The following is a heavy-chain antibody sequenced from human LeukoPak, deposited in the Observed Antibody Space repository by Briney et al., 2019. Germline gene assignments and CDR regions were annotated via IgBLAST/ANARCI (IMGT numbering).Heavy chain of an antibody. D-gene: IGHD3-22*01. J-gene: IGHJ4*02. CDR2: INHSGST. CDR1: GGSFSGYY. V-gene: IGHV4-34*01. Sequence: SETLSLTCAVYGGSFSGYYWSWIRQPPGKGLEWIGEINHSGSTNYNPSLKSRVTISVDTSKNQFSLKLSSVTAADTAVYYCARGLKVGQYYFDYWGQGTLVTVSS. CDR3: ARGLKVGQYYFDY.